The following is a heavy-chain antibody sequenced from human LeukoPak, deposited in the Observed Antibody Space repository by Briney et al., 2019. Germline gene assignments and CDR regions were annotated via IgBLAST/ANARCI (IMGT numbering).Heavy chain of an antibody. CDR2: ISAYNGNT. Sequence: ASVKVSCKASGYTFTSYGISWVRQAPGQGLEWMGWISAYNGNTNYAQKLQGRVTMTTDTSTSTAYMELRSLRSDDTAVYYCARDGEGEGYYYYYMDVWGKGTTVTVSS. CDR1: GYTFTSYG. CDR3: ARDGEGEGYYYYYMDV. J-gene: IGHJ6*03. V-gene: IGHV1-18*01. D-gene: IGHD3-10*01.